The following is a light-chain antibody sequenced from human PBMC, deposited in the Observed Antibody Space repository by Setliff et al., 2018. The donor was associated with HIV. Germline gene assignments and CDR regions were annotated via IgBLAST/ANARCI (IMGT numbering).Light chain of an antibody. CDR2: DVI. Sequence: SVLTQPRSVSGSPGQSVTVSCTGTLSDVGGHNFVSWYQQHPGKAPKLLIYDVIRRPSGVPDRFSGSKSGNTASLTISGLQAEDEADYYCYSYEATTTYVFGTGTKVTVL. CDR1: LSDVGGHNF. J-gene: IGLJ1*01. CDR3: YSYEATTTYV. V-gene: IGLV2-11*01.